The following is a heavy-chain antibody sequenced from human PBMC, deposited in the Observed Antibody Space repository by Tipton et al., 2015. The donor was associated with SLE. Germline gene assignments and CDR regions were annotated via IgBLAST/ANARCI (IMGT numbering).Heavy chain of an antibody. CDR1: GGSMSSYY. CDR3: ARLGQLANVGGSTYYHPLGV. Sequence: TLSLTCTVSGGSMSSYYWTWIRQPAGKQLEWIGRVHSSGRTHYSPSLSSRATVSVDTSKNQFSLTVTSVIAADTAVYYCARLGQLANVGGSTYYHPLGVWGQGTTVTVSS. D-gene: IGHD6-6*01. V-gene: IGHV4-4*07. J-gene: IGHJ6*02. CDR2: VHSSGRT.